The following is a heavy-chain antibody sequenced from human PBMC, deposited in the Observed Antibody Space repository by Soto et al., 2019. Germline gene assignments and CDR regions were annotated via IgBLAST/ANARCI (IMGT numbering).Heavy chain of an antibody. V-gene: IGHV3-30*18. CDR1: GFTFSLYG. CDR2: TSYDGSNK. D-gene: IGHD5-12*01. CDR3: AKDSGYSGYDVYDYYYGMDV. J-gene: IGHJ6*02. Sequence: QVQLVESGGGVVQPGRSLRLSCAASGFTFSLYGMHWVRQAPGKGLEWVAVTSYDGSNKYYADSVKGRFTISRDNSKNTLHLQMNSLRVEDTAVYYCAKDSGYSGYDVYDYYYGMDVWGQGTTVTVSS.